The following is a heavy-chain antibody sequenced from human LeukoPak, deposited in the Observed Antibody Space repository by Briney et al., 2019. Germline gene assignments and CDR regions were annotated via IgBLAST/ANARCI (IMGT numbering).Heavy chain of an antibody. Sequence: GGSLRLSCAASGFTFSSNPMHWVRQAPGKGLEWVAVISYDGSNKFYADSVKGRFTISRDNAKNSLYLQMNSLRAEDTALYYCARVFAVADNYMDVWGKGTTVTISS. CDR3: ARVFAVADNYMDV. D-gene: IGHD2-21*01. J-gene: IGHJ6*03. CDR1: GFTFSSNP. CDR2: ISYDGSNK. V-gene: IGHV3-30*04.